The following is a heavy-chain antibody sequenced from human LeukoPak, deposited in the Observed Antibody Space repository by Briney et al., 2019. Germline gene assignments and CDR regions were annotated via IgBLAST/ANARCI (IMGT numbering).Heavy chain of an antibody. CDR1: GYTFTDYY. D-gene: IGHD2-2*01. J-gene: IGHJ4*02. V-gene: IGHV1-69-2*01. Sequence: ASVKVSCKVSGYTFTDYYMHWVQQAPGKGLEWMGLVDPEDGETIYAEKFQGRVTITADTSTDTAYMELSSLRSEDTAVYYCATGGYQLLRFDYWGQGTLVTLSS. CDR2: VDPEDGET. CDR3: ATGGYQLLRFDY.